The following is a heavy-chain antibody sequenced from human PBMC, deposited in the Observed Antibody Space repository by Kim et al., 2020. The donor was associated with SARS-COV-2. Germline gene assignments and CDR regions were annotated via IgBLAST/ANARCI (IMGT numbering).Heavy chain of an antibody. CDR2: ISYSGRN. CDR3: ARGSFGVVIIPYYYYYMDV. D-gene: IGHD3-3*01. J-gene: IGHJ6*03. V-gene: IGHV4-39*01. CDR1: GGSISSNDYY. Sequence: SETLSLTCTVSGGSISSNDYYWDWIRQPPGKGLEWIGSISYSGRNYYNSSLKSRVTISVDTSKNQISLKLSSVTAADTGVYYCARGSFGVVIIPYYYYYMDVWGKGTTVTVSS.